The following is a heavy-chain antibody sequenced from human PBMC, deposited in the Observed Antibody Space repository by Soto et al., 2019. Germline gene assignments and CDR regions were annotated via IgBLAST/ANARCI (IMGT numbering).Heavy chain of an antibody. CDR3: AHHLTVSKLLHDYDY. CDR1: GFSLSTSGVG. J-gene: IGHJ4*02. V-gene: IGHV2-5*02. CDR2: IYWDDDK. D-gene: IGHD4-17*01. Sequence: SGPTLVNPTQTLTLPCTFSGFSLSTSGVGVGWIRQPPGKALEWLALIYWDDDKRYSPSLKSRLTITKDTSKNQVVLTMTNMDPVDTATYYCAHHLTVSKLLHDYDYWGQGTLVTVSS.